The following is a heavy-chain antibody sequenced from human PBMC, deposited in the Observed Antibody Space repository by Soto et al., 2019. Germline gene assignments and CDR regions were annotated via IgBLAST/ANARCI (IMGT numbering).Heavy chain of an antibody. CDR2: IFYSGST. V-gene: IGHV4-59*11. J-gene: IGHJ4*02. CDR3: ATVGSSGWAPDY. D-gene: IGHD6-19*01. CDR1: GGSISGQY. Sequence: SEPLSLTCTVSGGSISGQYWIWIRQPPGKGLEWIGYIFYSGSTNYNPSLKSRVTISVDTSKNQLSLTLSSVTAAETAVYYCATVGSSGWAPDYWGQGTPVTVSS.